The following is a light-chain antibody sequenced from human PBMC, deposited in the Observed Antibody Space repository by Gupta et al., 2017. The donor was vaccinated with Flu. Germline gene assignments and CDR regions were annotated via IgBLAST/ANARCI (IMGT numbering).Light chain of an antibody. CDR1: SSNVGTNP. V-gene: IGLV1-44*01. Sequence: QSVLTQPPSASGTPGQRVTISCSGSSSNVGTNPVNCYQQLPGTAPKLLIFSNNQRPSGVPDRFSGSRSGTSASLAISGLQSEDEADYYCAAWDDTLDGHVVFGGGTKLTVL. J-gene: IGLJ2*01. CDR3: AAWDDTLDGHVV. CDR2: SNN.